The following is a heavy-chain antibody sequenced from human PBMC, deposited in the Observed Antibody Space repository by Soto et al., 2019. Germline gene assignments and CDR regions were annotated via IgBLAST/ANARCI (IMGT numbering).Heavy chain of an antibody. V-gene: IGHV1-69*08. CDR3: AREDRDRETGLVPAAIDGMDV. D-gene: IGHD2-2*01. CDR1: GGTISRYS. Sequence: QVQLVQSGAEVKKPGSSVKVSCKASGGTISRYSITWVRQAPGHGLEWIGRVIPIFGIPTYAQKFQGRVTITADESTSTAYMELSSPRSDDTAVYYCAREDRDRETGLVPAAIDGMDVWGQGTTVTDSS. CDR2: VIPIFGIP. J-gene: IGHJ6*02.